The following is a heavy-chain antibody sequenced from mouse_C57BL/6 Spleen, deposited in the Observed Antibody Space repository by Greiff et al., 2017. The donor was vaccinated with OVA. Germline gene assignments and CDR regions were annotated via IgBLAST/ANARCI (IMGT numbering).Heavy chain of an antibody. D-gene: IGHD2-1*01. J-gene: IGHJ3*01. Sequence: EVQLQQSGPGMVKPSQSLSLTCTVTGYSITSGYDWHWIRHFPGNKLEWMGYISYSGSTNYNPSLKSRISITHDTSKNHFFLKLNSVTTEDTATYYCAREDYGNYFAYWGQGTLVTVSA. CDR2: ISYSGST. V-gene: IGHV3-1*01. CDR3: AREDYGNYFAY. CDR1: GYSITSGYD.